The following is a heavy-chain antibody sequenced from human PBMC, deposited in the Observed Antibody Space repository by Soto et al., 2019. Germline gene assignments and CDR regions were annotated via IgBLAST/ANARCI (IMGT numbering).Heavy chain of an antibody. Sequence: GESLKISCKGSGYSFTSYWISWVRQMPGKGLEWMGSIYPGDSDTNYSPSFQGQVTISADKSISTAYLQWSSLKASDTAMYYCGRRYVDSVDAIDIWGQGTTVTVSS. CDR1: GYSFTSYW. D-gene: IGHD3-9*01. V-gene: IGHV5-51*01. CDR2: IYPGDSDT. J-gene: IGHJ3*02. CDR3: GRRYVDSVDAIDI.